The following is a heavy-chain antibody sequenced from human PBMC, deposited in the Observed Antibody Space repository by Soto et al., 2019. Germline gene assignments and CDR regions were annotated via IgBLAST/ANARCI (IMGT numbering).Heavy chain of an antibody. CDR1: GYTLTELS. J-gene: IGHJ4*02. CDR2: FDPEDGET. D-gene: IGHD3-9*01. CDR3: ATTVILTGHSLDY. Sequence: ASVKVSCKASGYTLTELSMHWVRQAPGKGLEWMGGFDPEDGETIYAQKFQGRVTMTEDTSTDTAYMELSSLRSEDTAAYYCATTVILTGHSLDYWGQGTLVTVSS. V-gene: IGHV1-24*01.